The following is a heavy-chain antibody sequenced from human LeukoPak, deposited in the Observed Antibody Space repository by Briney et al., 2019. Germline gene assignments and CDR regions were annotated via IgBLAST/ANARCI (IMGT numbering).Heavy chain of an antibody. Sequence: PGGSLRLSCAASGFTFSDYYMSWLRQAPGKGLEWVSYISSSGSTIYYADSVKGRFTISRNNAKNSLYLQMNILRAEDTAVYYCARHQKVRWLGLDYWGQGTLVTVSS. D-gene: IGHD4-23*01. V-gene: IGHV3-11*01. CDR3: ARHQKVRWLGLDY. CDR2: ISSSGSTI. J-gene: IGHJ4*02. CDR1: GFTFSDYY.